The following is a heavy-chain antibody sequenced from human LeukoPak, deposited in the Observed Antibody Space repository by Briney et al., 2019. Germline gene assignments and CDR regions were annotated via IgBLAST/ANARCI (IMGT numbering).Heavy chain of an antibody. D-gene: IGHD5-12*01. CDR1: GFTFNTNA. CDR3: AKCGDSGCHLIDY. CDR2: ISGRTGGT. V-gene: IGHV3-23*01. J-gene: IGHJ4*02. Sequence: GGSLRLSCAASGFTFNTNAMSWVRQAPGKGLEWVSAISGRTGGTYNADSVKGRFTISRDNSKSTLYLQMDSLRAEDTAVYYCAKCGDSGCHLIDYWGQGTLVSVPS.